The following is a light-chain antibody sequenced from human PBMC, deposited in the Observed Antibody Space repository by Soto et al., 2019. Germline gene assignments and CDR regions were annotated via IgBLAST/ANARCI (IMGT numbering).Light chain of an antibody. V-gene: IGLV2-8*01. J-gene: IGLJ1*01. CDR1: SSDIGGYNY. CDR2: EVS. CDR3: SSYAGSNLGV. Sequence: QSVLTQPPSASGSPGQSVTISCTGTSSDIGGYNYVSWYQQHPGEAPKLMIYEVSKRPSGVPDRFSGSKSGNTASLTVSGLQAEDEADYYCSSYAGSNLGVFGTGTKVTV.